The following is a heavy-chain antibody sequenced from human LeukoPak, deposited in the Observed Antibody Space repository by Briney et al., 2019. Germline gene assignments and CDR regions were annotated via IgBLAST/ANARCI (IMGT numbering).Heavy chain of an antibody. V-gene: IGHV3-21*05. Sequence: TPGGSLRLSFAASGFTFSSYEMNWVRQAPGKGLEWVSYISSSGSYIYYADSVKGRFTISRDNAKNSLYLQMNSLRAEDTAVYYCAREGGSYLAGYAFDIWGQGTMATVSS. J-gene: IGHJ3*02. D-gene: IGHD1-26*01. CDR2: ISSSGSYI. CDR3: AREGGSYLAGYAFDI. CDR1: GFTFSSYE.